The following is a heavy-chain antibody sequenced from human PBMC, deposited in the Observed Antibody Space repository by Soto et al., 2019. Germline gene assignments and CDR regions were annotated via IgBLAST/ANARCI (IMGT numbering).Heavy chain of an antibody. CDR3: AREGASSWYNNYYYGMDV. D-gene: IGHD6-13*01. Sequence: PSETLSLTCTVSGGSISSYYWSWIRQTPGKGLEWIGYIYYSGSTNYNPSLKSRVTISVDTSKNQFSLKLSSVTAADTAVYYCAREGASSWYNNYYYGMDVWGQGTTVTVSS. CDR2: IYYSGST. CDR1: GGSISSYY. V-gene: IGHV4-59*01. J-gene: IGHJ6*02.